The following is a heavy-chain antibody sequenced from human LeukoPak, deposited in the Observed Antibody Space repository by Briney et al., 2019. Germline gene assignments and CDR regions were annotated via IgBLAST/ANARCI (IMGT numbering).Heavy chain of an antibody. Sequence: PSETLSLTCAVYGGSFSGYYWSWIRQPPGKGLEWIGEINHSGSTNYNPSLKSRVTISVDTSKNQFSLKLSSVTAADTAVYYCARGRRDILTGYLGIPFDYWGQGTLVTVSS. D-gene: IGHD3-9*01. J-gene: IGHJ4*02. CDR2: INHSGST. CDR3: ARGRRDILTGYLGIPFDY. V-gene: IGHV4-34*01. CDR1: GGSFSGYY.